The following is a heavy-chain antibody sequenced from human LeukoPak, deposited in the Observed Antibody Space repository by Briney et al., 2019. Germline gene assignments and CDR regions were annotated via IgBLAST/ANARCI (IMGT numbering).Heavy chain of an antibody. Sequence: GGSLRLSCAASGFTLSDYYTSWIRHPPGKGLEWVSYISSSGTTIYYADSVRGRVTVSRDNAKNSLYLQMDSLSAEDTAVYYCASLRGVNRWGQGTLVTVSS. CDR2: ISSSGTTI. CDR1: GFTLSDYY. CDR3: ASLRGVNR. J-gene: IGHJ4*02. D-gene: IGHD3-10*01. V-gene: IGHV3-11*01.